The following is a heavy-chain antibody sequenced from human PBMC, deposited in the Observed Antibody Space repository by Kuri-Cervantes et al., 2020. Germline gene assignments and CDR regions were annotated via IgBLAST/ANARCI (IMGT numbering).Heavy chain of an antibody. CDR3: ARDLEDYYYGMGV. CDR2: IWYDGSNK. D-gene: IGHD1-1*01. J-gene: IGHJ6*02. Sequence: GESLKISCAASGFTFSSYGMHWVRQAPGKGLEWVAVIWYDGSNKYYANSVKGRFTISRDHSKNTLYLQMNSLRAEDTAVYYCARDLEDYYYGMGVWGQGTTVTVSS. CDR1: GFTFSSYG. V-gene: IGHV3-33*01.